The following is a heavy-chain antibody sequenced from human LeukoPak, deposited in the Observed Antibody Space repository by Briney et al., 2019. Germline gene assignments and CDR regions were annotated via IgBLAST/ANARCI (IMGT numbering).Heavy chain of an antibody. D-gene: IGHD3-22*01. CDR2: ISGSGGST. CDR1: GFTFSSYA. CDR3: ARDDLRDSSGYYYGRFDY. V-gene: IGHV3-23*01. Sequence: GGSLRLSCAASGFTFSSYAMSWVRQAPGKGLEWVSAISGSGGSTYYADSVKGRFTIPRDNSKNTLYLQMNSLRAEDTAVYYCARDDLRDSSGYYYGRFDYWGQGTLVTVSS. J-gene: IGHJ4*02.